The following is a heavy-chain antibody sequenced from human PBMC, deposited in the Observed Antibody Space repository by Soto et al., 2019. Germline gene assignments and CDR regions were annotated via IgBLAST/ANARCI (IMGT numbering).Heavy chain of an antibody. D-gene: IGHD2-15*01. CDR2: RFSGGNT. Sequence: SETLSLTCSVSAGSISSSSYYWGWIRQAPGKGLEWIGSRFSGGNTYYNPSLKSRITMSVDTSKSQFSLKLSSVTAADTAVYYCAGTTHCSSVNCYYFTWGQGTLVTVSS. CDR1: AGSISSSSYY. V-gene: IGHV4-39*01. J-gene: IGHJ5*02. CDR3: AGTTHCSSVNCYYFT.